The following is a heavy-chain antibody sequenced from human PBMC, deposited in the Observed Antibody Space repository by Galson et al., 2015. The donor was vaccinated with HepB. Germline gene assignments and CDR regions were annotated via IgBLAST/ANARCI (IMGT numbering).Heavy chain of an antibody. CDR3: ARDWRPGGGEVVVLALFDY. Sequence: SLRLSCAVSGFTFSTYSMDWVRQAPGKGLEWVSSTSTSSTYRYYADSVKGRFTISRDNAKNSLYLQMNSLRAEDTAMYYCARDWRPGGGEVVVLALFDYWWQGTLVTVSS. D-gene: IGHD3-22*01. CDR1: GFTFSTYS. J-gene: IGHJ4*02. CDR2: TSTSSTYR. V-gene: IGHV3-21*01.